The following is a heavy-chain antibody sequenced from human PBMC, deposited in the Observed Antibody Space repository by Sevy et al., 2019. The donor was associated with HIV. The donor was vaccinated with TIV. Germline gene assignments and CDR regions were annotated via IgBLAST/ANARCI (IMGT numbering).Heavy chain of an antibody. CDR1: GFTFSSYS. J-gene: IGHJ4*02. Sequence: GGSLRLSCAASGFTFSSYSMNWVRQAPGKGLEWVSYISSSSSTKYYADSVKGRFTISRDNAKNSLYLQMNSLRAEDTAVYYCARDPGSHDYIWGTFDYWGQGTLVTVSS. D-gene: IGHD3-16*01. V-gene: IGHV3-48*01. CDR3: ARDPGSHDYIWGTFDY. CDR2: ISSSSSTK.